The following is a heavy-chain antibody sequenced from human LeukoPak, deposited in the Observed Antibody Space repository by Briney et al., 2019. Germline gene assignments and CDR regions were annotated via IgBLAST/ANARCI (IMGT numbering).Heavy chain of an antibody. CDR1: GGTFSSYA. V-gene: IGHV1-69*04. Sequence: GASVKVSCKASGGTFSSYAISWVRQAPGQGLEWMGRIIPILGIANYAQKFQGRVAITADKSASTAYMELSSLRPEDTAVYYCAREDSSGWYSNFDYWGQGTLVTVSS. CDR3: AREDSSGWYSNFDY. D-gene: IGHD6-19*01. J-gene: IGHJ4*02. CDR2: IIPILGIA.